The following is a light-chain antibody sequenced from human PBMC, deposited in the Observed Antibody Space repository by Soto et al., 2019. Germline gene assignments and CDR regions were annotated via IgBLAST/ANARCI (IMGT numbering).Light chain of an antibody. CDR2: DAS. V-gene: IGKV1-5*01. CDR1: QSIHIW. CDR3: QQYIASWT. Sequence: DIQMTQSPSTLSASVGDRVTITCRASQSIHIWLAWYQLKPGKPPKLLISDASSLESEVPSRFSGSGSGTEVTLTISSLQPDDFATYYCQQYIASWTFGAGTKVEI. J-gene: IGKJ1*01.